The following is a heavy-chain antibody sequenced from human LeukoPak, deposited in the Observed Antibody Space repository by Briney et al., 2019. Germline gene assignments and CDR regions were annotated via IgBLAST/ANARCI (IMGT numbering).Heavy chain of an antibody. CDR3: ARGGDTAMVSRIDV. CDR1: GYTFTSYY. V-gene: IGHV1-46*03. CDR2: INPIGGST. J-gene: IGHJ6*04. Sequence: ASVKVSCKASGYTFTSYYIHWVRQAAGQGLEWMGIINPIGGSTSYGQKFQGRVTMTRDTSTRTVYMELRSLRSEGTAVYYCARGGDTAMVSRIDVWGKGTTVTVSP. D-gene: IGHD5-18*01.